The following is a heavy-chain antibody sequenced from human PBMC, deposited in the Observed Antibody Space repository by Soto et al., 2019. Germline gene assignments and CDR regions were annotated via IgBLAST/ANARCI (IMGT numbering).Heavy chain of an antibody. CDR1: GYTFSSYV. Sequence: QVQLVQSGVEVQKPGASVEVSCKASGYTFSSYVINWLRQAPGQGLEWMGWISPYNGNTNYGQNLQGRVTMTTDTSTSIVDMELRSLRSDDTAMYYCAREGGVWGSFRYFDYWGQGTLVTVSP. CDR2: ISPYNGNT. J-gene: IGHJ4*02. D-gene: IGHD3-16*02. V-gene: IGHV1-18*04. CDR3: AREGGVWGSFRYFDY.